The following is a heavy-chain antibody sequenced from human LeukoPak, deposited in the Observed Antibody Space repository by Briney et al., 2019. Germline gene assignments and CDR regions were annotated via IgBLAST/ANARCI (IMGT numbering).Heavy chain of an antibody. J-gene: IGHJ6*02. Sequence: GASVKVSCKASGGTFTSYAMHWVRQAPGQRLEWMGWINAGNGNTKYSQKFQGRVTMTEDTSTDTAYMELSSLRSEDTAVYYCATDPHYYGSGSYYNSPMDVWGQGTTVTVSS. D-gene: IGHD3-10*01. V-gene: IGHV1-3*01. CDR1: GGTFTSYA. CDR2: INAGNGNT. CDR3: ATDPHYYGSGSYYNSPMDV.